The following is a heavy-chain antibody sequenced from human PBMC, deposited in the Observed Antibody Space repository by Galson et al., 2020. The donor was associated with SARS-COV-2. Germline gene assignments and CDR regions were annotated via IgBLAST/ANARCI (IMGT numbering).Heavy chain of an antibody. Sequence: GESLKISCAASGFPFSTHVMSWVRQAPGKGLEWVSSITGSSAVTYYADSVKGRFTISRDNSKSTLYLQMNSLRADDTAVYYCARNGLTSGRAYAWCQGTLVTVSS. J-gene: IGHJ5*02. CDR2: ITGSSAVT. CDR1: GFPFSTHV. CDR3: ARNGLTSGRAYA. V-gene: IGHV3-23*01. D-gene: IGHD3-16*01.